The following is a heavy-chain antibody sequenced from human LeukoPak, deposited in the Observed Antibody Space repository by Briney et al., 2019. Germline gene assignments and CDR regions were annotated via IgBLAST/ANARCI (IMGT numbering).Heavy chain of an antibody. V-gene: IGHV3-23*01. Sequence: QPGGSLRLSCAASGFTFSSYAMSWVRQAPGKGLEWVSAISGSGVSTYYADSVKGRFTISRDNSKNTLYLQMNSLRAEDTAVHYCAKARGTVRAFLDQWGEGTLVTLPS. CDR2: ISGSGVST. J-gene: IGHJ4*02. D-gene: IGHD3-3*02. CDR1: GFTFSSYA. CDR3: AKARGTVRAFLDQ.